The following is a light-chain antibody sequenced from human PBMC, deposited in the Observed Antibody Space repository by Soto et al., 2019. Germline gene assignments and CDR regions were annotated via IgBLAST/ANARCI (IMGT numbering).Light chain of an antibody. CDR2: QDR. CDR3: QAWDSSTVV. J-gene: IGLJ2*01. CDR1: KLGHKY. V-gene: IGLV3-1*01. Sequence: SYELTQPPSVSVSPGQTAIITCSGDKLGHKYAFWYQQKPGQSPVVAIYQDRKRPSGIPERFSGSNSGNTATLTISRTQAMDEADYYCQAWDSSTVVFGGGTKLTVL.